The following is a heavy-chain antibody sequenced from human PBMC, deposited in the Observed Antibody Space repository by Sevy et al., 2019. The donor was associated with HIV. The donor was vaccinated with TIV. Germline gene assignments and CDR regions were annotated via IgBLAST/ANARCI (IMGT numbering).Heavy chain of an antibody. CDR1: SDSISSSSYF. Sequence: SETLSLTCTVSSDSISSSSYFWGWVRQPPGKGLEWIASVYYSGDTYYNPSLKSRVTVSIDTSTNNFSLKVTSVSARDTAVYYCARHRVHDYARGTSGPFDVWGRGTRVTVSS. CDR3: ARHRVHDYARGTSGPFDV. CDR2: VYYSGDT. J-gene: IGHJ2*01. D-gene: IGHD3-16*01. V-gene: IGHV4-39*01.